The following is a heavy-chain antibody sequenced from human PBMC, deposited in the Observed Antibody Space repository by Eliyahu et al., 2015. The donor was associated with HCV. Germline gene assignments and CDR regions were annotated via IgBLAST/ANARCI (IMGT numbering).Heavy chain of an antibody. Sequence: QVQLQQWGAGLLKPSETLSLTCAVYGGSFSGYYWSWIRQPPGKGLEWIGEINHSGSTNYNPSLKSRVTISVDTSKNQFSLKLSSVTAADTAVYYCARGLRKIVATSHYMDVWGKGTTVTVSS. V-gene: IGHV4-34*01. CDR2: INHSGST. J-gene: IGHJ6*03. D-gene: IGHD5-12*01. CDR1: GGSFSGYY. CDR3: ARGLRKIVATSHYMDV.